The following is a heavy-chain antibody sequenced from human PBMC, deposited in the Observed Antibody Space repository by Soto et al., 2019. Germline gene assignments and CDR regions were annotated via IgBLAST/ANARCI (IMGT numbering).Heavy chain of an antibody. J-gene: IGHJ4*02. CDR1: GFTFNSYS. Sequence: EVQLVESGGGLVQPGGSLRLSCAVSGFTFNSYSMNWVRQAPGKGLEWVSYISNSVIHYADSVKGRFTISRDNAKNSLFLQMNRLRDEDTAVYYCATSEGYYNISGYYSVDYWGQGTLVPVSS. V-gene: IGHV3-48*02. CDR3: ATSEGYYNISGYYSVDY. CDR2: ISNSVI. D-gene: IGHD3-22*01.